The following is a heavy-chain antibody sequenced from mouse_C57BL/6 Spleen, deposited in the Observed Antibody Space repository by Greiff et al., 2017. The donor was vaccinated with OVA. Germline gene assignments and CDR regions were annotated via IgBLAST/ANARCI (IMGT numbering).Heavy chain of an antibody. D-gene: IGHD1-1*01. V-gene: IGHV1-42*01. J-gene: IGHJ1*03. CDR3: ARKDYYGSSEYYEV. CDR1: GYSFTGYY. CDR2: INPSTGGT. Sequence: EVQLVESGPELVKPGASVKISCKASGYSFTGYYMNWVKQSPEKSLEWIGEINPSTGGTTYNQKFKAKATLTVDKSSSTAYMQLKSLTSEDSAVYYCARKDYYGSSEYYEVWGTGTTVTVSS.